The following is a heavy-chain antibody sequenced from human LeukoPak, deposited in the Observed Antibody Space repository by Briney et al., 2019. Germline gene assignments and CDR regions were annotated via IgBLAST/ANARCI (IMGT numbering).Heavy chain of an antibody. CDR3: ARDAGANAYDI. Sequence: GGSLRLSCAASGFTFSSNWLSWVRQAPGKGLEWVANINQDGSEKYYVDSVKGRFTISRDSAKNSVYLQMDSLRAEDTAVYYCARDAGANAYDIWGQGTMVTVSS. CDR1: GFTFSSNW. J-gene: IGHJ3*02. D-gene: IGHD1-26*01. CDR2: INQDGSEK. V-gene: IGHV3-7*03.